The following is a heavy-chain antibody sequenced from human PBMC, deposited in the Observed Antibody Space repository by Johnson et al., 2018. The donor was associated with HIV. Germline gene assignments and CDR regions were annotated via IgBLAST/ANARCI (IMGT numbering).Heavy chain of an antibody. CDR2: ISYDGSNK. V-gene: IGHV3-30-3*01. Sequence: QVQLVESGGGVVQPGRSLRLSCAASGFTFSSYAMHWVRQAPGKGLEWVAVISYDGSNKYYADSVKGRFTISRDNSNNTLHLQMNSLRAEDTAVYYCAREMAWADAFDVWGQGTMVTVSS. D-gene: IGHD5-24*01. CDR1: GFTFSSYA. J-gene: IGHJ3*01. CDR3: AREMAWADAFDV.